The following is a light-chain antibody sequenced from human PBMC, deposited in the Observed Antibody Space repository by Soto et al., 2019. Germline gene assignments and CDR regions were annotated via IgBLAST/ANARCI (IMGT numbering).Light chain of an antibody. CDR1: QSISSN. CDR2: GTS. J-gene: IGKJ4*01. V-gene: IGKV3-15*01. Sequence: EIVMTQSPATLSVSTGERDTLSCRASQSISSNLAWYQQKPGQAPRLLIYGTSTRATGVPARFSGSGSGTEFTLTISNLQSEDFAVYYCQQYNDWPPLTSGGGTKAAIK. CDR3: QQYNDWPPLT.